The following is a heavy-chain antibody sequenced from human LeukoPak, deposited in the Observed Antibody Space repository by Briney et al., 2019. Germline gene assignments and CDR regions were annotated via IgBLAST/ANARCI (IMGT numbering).Heavy chain of an antibody. D-gene: IGHD6-6*01. V-gene: IGHV3-23*01. CDR1: GFTLSSYA. CDR2: ISSSGGTT. J-gene: IGHJ4*02. Sequence: GGSLRLSCAASGFTLSSYAMSWVRPAPGEGLEWVSNISSSGGTTYYADSVKGRFTISRDYSKNTLYLQMNSLRAEDTALYYCAKDGMYSSSSSYYFDYWGPGTLVTVSS. CDR3: AKDGMYSSSSSYYFDY.